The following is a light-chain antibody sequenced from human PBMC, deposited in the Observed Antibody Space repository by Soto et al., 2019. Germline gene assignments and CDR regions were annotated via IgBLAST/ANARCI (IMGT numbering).Light chain of an antibody. CDR2: SHN. CDR3: QSYDIALSASGV. V-gene: IGLV1-40*01. J-gene: IGLJ3*02. CDR1: TSNIGAGYD. Sequence: QSVLTQPPSVSGAPGQRVTISCTGSTSNIGAGYDVHWYQQLPGAAPTLLISSHNNRPSGVPDRFFSSKSGTSASLTIIGLQAEDEADYYCQSYDIALSASGVFGGGTKLTVL.